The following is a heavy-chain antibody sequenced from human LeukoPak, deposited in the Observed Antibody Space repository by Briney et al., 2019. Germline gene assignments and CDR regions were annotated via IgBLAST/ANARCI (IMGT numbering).Heavy chain of an antibody. Sequence: PGRSLRLSCAASGSTFSSYAMHWVRQAPGKGLEWVAVISYDGSNKYYADSVKGRFTISRDYSKNTLYLQMNSLRAEDTAVYYCARGYDSTGYSLDYYHGMDVWGQGTTVTVSS. V-gene: IGHV3-30*04. CDR2: ISYDGSNK. D-gene: IGHD3-22*01. CDR1: GSTFSSYA. J-gene: IGHJ6*02. CDR3: ARGYDSTGYSLDYYHGMDV.